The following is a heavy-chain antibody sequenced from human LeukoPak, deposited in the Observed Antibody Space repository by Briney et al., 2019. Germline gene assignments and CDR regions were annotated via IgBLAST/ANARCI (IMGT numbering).Heavy chain of an antibody. J-gene: IGHJ4*02. Sequence: GESLKISCKGSGYSFTSYWIGLVRQMPGKGLEWMGIIYPGDSDTRYSPSFQGQVTISADKSISTAYLQWSSLKTSDTAMYYCARRRYDPYDSSGYLYRGAYFDYWGQGTLVTVSS. CDR2: IYPGDSDT. CDR3: ARRRYDPYDSSGYLYRGAYFDY. CDR1: GYSFTSYW. V-gene: IGHV5-51*01. D-gene: IGHD3-22*01.